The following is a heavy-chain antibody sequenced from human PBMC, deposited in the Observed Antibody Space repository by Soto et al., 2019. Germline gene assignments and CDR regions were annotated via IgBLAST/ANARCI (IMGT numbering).Heavy chain of an antibody. CDR3: ARVLGQKSHYYGMDV. CDR2: IIPIFGTA. D-gene: IGHD3-16*01. J-gene: IGHJ6*02. CDR1: GGTFSSYA. Sequence: SVKVSCKASGGTFSSYAIIWVRQAPGQGLEWMGGIIPIFGTANYAQKFQGRVTITADESTSTAYMELSSLRSEDTAVYYCARVLGQKSHYYGMDVWGQGTTVTVSS. V-gene: IGHV1-69*13.